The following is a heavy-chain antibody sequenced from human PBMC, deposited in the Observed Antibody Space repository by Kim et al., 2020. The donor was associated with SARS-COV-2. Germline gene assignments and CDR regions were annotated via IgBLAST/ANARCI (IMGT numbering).Heavy chain of an antibody. J-gene: IGHJ5*02. Sequence: SRVTISVDTSKNRFSLKLSSVTAADTAVYYCARGRFLEWLFSARDNWFDPWGQGTLVTVSS. D-gene: IGHD3-3*01. V-gene: IGHV4-34*01. CDR3: ARGRFLEWLFSARDNWFDP.